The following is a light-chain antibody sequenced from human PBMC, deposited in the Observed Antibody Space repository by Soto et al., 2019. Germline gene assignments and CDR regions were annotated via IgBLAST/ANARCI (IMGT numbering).Light chain of an antibody. CDR2: GAS. CDR3: QQYNKWPQT. J-gene: IGKJ1*01. Sequence: EIVMTQSPATLSMSPGERATLSRRASQSVSSNLAWYQHKPGQAPRLLIYGASTRATGIPARFSGSGSGTEFTLTISSLQSEDFAVYYCQQYNKWPQTFGQGTKV. V-gene: IGKV3-15*01. CDR1: QSVSSN.